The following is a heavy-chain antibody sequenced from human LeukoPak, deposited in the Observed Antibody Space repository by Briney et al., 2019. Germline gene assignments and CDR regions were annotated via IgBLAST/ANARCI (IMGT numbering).Heavy chain of an antibody. CDR3: AINPPQYDSSGYYPI. J-gene: IGHJ4*02. Sequence: GGSLRLSCAASGFTFSSYAMGWVRQAPGKGLEWVSAISGSGGSTYYADSVKGRFTISRDNSKNTLYLQMNSLRAEDTAVYYCAINPPQYDSSGYYPIWGQGTLVTVSS. V-gene: IGHV3-23*01. CDR1: GFTFSSYA. D-gene: IGHD3-22*01. CDR2: ISGSGGST.